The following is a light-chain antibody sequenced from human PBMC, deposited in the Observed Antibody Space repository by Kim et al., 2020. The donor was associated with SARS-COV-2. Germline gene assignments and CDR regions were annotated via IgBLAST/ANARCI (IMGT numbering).Light chain of an antibody. CDR2: YDS. CDR1: NVGRKS. CDR3: QVWDSSSNHVV. J-gene: IGLJ3*02. Sequence: PGTAARITCGGENVGRKSGHWYQQKPGQAPGFVIYYDSDRTSGIPERFSGSNSGNTATLTISRLEAGDEADYYCQVWDSSSNHVVFGGGTQLTVL. V-gene: IGLV3-21*04.